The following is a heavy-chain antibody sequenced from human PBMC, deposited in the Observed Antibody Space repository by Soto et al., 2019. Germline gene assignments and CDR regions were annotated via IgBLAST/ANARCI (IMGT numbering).Heavy chain of an antibody. CDR2: IYYSGST. J-gene: IGHJ4*02. V-gene: IGHV4-30-4*01. CDR3: ARARRESRFDY. Sequence: ALSLSCPVSGASISSGDYYWSWIRQPPGKGLEWIGYIYYSGSTYYNPSLKSRVTISVDTSKNQFSLKLSSVTAADTAVYYCARARRESRFDYWGQGTLVTVYS. CDR1: GASISSGDYY.